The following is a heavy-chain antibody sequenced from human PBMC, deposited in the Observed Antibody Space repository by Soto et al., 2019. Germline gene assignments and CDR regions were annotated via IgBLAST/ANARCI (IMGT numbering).Heavy chain of an antibody. CDR1: GDTFTSYA. CDR2: INAGNGNT. D-gene: IGHD3-22*01. V-gene: IGHV1-3*01. CDR3: ARGSGYYYWDDY. Sequence: ASVKVSCKASGDTFTSYARHWVRQAPGQRLEWMGWINAGNGNTKYSQKFQGRVTITRDTSASTAYMELSSLRSEDTAVYYCARGSGYYYWDDYWGQGTLVTVPQ. J-gene: IGHJ4*02.